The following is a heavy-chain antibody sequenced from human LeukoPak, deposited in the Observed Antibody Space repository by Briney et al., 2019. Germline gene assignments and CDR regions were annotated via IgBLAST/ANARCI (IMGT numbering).Heavy chain of an antibody. CDR2: INHSGST. CDR3: ATSGPYSYGAFDY. D-gene: IGHD5-18*01. V-gene: IGHV4-34*01. CDR1: GGSFSGYY. Sequence: KPSETLSLTCAVYGGSFSGYYWSWIRQPPGKGLEWIGEINHSGSTNYNPSLKSRVTISVDTSKNQFSLKLSSVTAADTAVYYCATSGPYSYGAFDYWGQGTLVTVSS. J-gene: IGHJ4*02.